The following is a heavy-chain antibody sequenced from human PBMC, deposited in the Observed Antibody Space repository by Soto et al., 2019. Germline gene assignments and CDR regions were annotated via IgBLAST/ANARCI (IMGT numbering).Heavy chain of an antibody. CDR3: ARDKEWLQDY. CDR1: GYTFTSYA. D-gene: IGHD6-19*01. V-gene: IGHV1-3*01. Sequence: GASIKVSCKASGYTFTSYAMHWVRQAPGQRLEWMGWINAGNGNTKYSQKFQGRVTITRDTSASTAYMEVSSLRSEDTAVYYCARDKEWLQDYWGQGTLVTSPQ. J-gene: IGHJ4*02. CDR2: INAGNGNT.